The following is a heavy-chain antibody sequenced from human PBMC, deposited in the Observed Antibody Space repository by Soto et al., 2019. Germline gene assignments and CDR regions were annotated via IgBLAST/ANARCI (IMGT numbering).Heavy chain of an antibody. J-gene: IGHJ4*02. CDR3: AIGVGLWFGESEYYFDY. CDR1: GFTCSSYA. V-gene: IGHV3-23*01. D-gene: IGHD3-10*01. Sequence: EVQLLESGGGLVQPGGSLRLSCAASGFTCSSYAMSWVRQAPGKGLEWVSAISGSGGSTYYADSVKGRFTISRDNSKNTLYLQMNSLRAEDTAVYYCAIGVGLWFGESEYYFDYWGQGTLVTVSS. CDR2: ISGSGGST.